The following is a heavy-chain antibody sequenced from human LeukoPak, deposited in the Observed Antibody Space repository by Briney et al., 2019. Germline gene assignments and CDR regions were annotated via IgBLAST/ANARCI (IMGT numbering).Heavy chain of an antibody. Sequence: AGSRSPSSPVSGLSLSMLSVSCDSQAPGKGLEWVSSISSSSSYIYYADSVKGRFTISRDNAKNSLYLQMNSLRAEDTAVYYCARDRRKYLDYWGQGTLVTVSS. V-gene: IGHV3-21*01. D-gene: IGHD6-6*01. CDR3: ARDRRKYLDY. J-gene: IGHJ4*02. CDR1: GLSLSMLS. CDR2: ISSSSSYI.